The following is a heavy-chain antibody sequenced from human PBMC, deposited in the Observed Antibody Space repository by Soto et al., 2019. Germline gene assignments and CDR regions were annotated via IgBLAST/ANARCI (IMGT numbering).Heavy chain of an antibody. D-gene: IGHD3-10*01. V-gene: IGHV4-61*05. CDR3: ARHNYGSGSTYFDY. CDR1: GGSINNNNYY. CDR2: IYYSGST. J-gene: IGHJ4*02. Sequence: PSETLSLTCTVSGGSINNNNYYWGWVRQPPGKGLEWIGYIYYSGSTNYNPSLKSRVTISVDTSKNQFSLKLNSMTAADTAVYYCARHNYGSGSTYFDYWGQGTLVTVSS.